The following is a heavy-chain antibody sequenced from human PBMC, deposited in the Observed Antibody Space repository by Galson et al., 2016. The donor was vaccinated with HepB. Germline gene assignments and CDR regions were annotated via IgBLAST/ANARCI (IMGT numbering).Heavy chain of an antibody. CDR2: MNPNNGNT. CDR3: VRGVYRNYVYYYYIMDV. CDR1: GYTFTNYD. Sequence: SVKVSCKASGYTFTNYDINWVRQATGQGLEWMGWMNPNNGNTGYAQKFQGRVTMTRNTSISTAYIELSSLRSEDTAVYYCVRGVYRNYVYYYYIMDVWGQGTTVTVSS. D-gene: IGHD4-11*01. J-gene: IGHJ6*02. V-gene: IGHV1-8*01.